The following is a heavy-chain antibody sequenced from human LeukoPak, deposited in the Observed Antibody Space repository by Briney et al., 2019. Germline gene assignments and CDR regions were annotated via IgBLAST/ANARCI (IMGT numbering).Heavy chain of an antibody. Sequence: SETLSLTCTVSGGSISSYYWSWIRQPAGKGLEWIGRIYTSGSTKYNPSLKSRVTMSVDTSKNQFSLKLSSVTAADTAVYYCARGRAAAGKLDYWGQGTLVTVSS. CDR1: GGSISSYY. J-gene: IGHJ4*02. V-gene: IGHV4-4*07. D-gene: IGHD6-13*01. CDR3: ARGRAAAGKLDY. CDR2: IYTSGST.